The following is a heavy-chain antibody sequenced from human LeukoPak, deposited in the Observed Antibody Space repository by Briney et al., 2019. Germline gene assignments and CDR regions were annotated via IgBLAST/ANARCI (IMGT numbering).Heavy chain of an antibody. CDR1: GFTFSSYA. J-gene: IGHJ4*02. Sequence: GGSLRLSCAASGFTFSSYAMRWVRQAPGKGLEWVAVISYDGSNKYYADSVKGRFTISRDNSKNTLYLQMNSLRAEDTAVYYCARAPYYYDSSGYPGYWGQGTLVTVSS. CDR2: ISYDGSNK. V-gene: IGHV3-30-3*01. CDR3: ARAPYYYDSSGYPGY. D-gene: IGHD3-22*01.